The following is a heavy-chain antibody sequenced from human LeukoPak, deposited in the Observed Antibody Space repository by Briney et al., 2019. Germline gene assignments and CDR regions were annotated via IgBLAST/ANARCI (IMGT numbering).Heavy chain of an antibody. D-gene: IGHD5-24*01. CDR3: ARVIKDVEDGYNWSPNWFDP. CDR1: GYTCTSYD. Sequence: GASVKVSCKASGYTCTSYDINWVRQATGQGLEWMGWMNPNSGNTGYAQKFQGRVTITRNTSISTAYMELSSLRSEDTAVYYCARVIKDVEDGYNWSPNWFDPWGQGTLVTVSS. J-gene: IGHJ5*02. CDR2: MNPNSGNT. V-gene: IGHV1-8*03.